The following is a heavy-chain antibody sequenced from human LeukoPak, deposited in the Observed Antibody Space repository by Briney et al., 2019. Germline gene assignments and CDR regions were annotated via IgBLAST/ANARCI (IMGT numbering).Heavy chain of an antibody. J-gene: IGHJ4*02. D-gene: IGHD2-15*01. V-gene: IGHV6-1*01. Sequence: SQTLSLTCAISGDSVSSNSAAWNWIRQSPSRGLEWLGRTYYRSKWYNDYSVSVKSRITINPDTSKNQFSLQLNSVTPEDTAVYYCARDTEYCIGGSCYRPLDYWGQGTLVTVSS. CDR1: GDSVSSNSAA. CDR2: TYYRSKWYN. CDR3: ARDTEYCIGGSCYRPLDY.